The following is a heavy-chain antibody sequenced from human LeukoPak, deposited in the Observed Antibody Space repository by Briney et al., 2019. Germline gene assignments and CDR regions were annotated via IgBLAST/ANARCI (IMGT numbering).Heavy chain of an antibody. CDR2: IYYSGST. CDR3: ARHIGTWDSSGRSWIDPIDY. D-gene: IGHD6-19*01. CDR1: GGSISSSSYY. V-gene: IGHV4-39*01. Sequence: PSETLSLTCTVSGGSISSSSYYWGWIRRPPGKGLEWIGSIYYSGSTYYNPSLKSRVTISVDTSKNQFSLKLSSVTAADTAVYYCARHIGTWDSSGRSWIDPIDYWGQGTLVTVSS. J-gene: IGHJ4*02.